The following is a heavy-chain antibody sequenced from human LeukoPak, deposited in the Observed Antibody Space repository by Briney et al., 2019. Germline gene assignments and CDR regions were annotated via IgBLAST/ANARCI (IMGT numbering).Heavy chain of an antibody. V-gene: IGHV3-21*01. Sequence: GGSLRLSCAASGFTFSSYSMNWVRQAPGKGLEWVSCISNSSTYIHYADSVKGRFTISRDNAKNSLYLQMNSLRAEDTAVYYCARADTLLGTSLENDYWGQGTLVTVSS. D-gene: IGHD2-2*01. CDR1: GFTFSSYS. CDR2: ISNSSTYI. J-gene: IGHJ4*02. CDR3: ARADTLLGTSLENDY.